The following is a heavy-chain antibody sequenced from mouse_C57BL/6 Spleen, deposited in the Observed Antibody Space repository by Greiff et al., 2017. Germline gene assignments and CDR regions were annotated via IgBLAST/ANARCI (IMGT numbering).Heavy chain of an antibody. CDR3: ARKVLRYWYFDV. CDR2: ISSGSSTI. Sequence: EVQVVESGGGLVKPGGSLKLSCAASGFTFSDYGMHWVRQAPEKGLEWVAYISSGSSTIYYEDTVKGRFTISRDNAKNTLCLQMTSLRSEDTAMYYCARKVLRYWYFDVWGTGTTVTVSS. CDR1: GFTFSDYG. D-gene: IGHD1-1*01. V-gene: IGHV5-17*01. J-gene: IGHJ1*03.